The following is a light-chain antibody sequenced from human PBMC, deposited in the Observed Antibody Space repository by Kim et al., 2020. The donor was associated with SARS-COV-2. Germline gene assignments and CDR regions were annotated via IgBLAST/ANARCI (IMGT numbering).Light chain of an antibody. CDR3: AAWDDSLSVPYV. V-gene: IGLV1-47*01. CDR1: SSNIGSNS. J-gene: IGLJ1*01. Sequence: TQPPSASGTPGQRVTISCSGSSSNIGSNSVYWYQQLPGTAPKLLIYRNNQRPSGVPDRFSGSKSGTSASLAISGLRSEDEADYYCAAWDDSLSVPYVFGTGTKVTVL. CDR2: RNN.